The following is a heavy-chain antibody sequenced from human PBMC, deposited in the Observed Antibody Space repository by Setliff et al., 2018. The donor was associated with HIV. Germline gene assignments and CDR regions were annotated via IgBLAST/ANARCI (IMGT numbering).Heavy chain of an antibody. CDR3: ARLPYSSTWYFDY. D-gene: IGHD6-13*01. V-gene: IGHV4-59*11. Sequence: SETLSLTCTVSGGPISSHYWSWIRQPPGKGLEWIGYIYYSGSTNHNPSLKSRVTISVDTSKNQFSLRLSSVTAADTAVYYCARLPYSSTWYFDYWGQGTLVTVSS. CDR2: IYYSGST. J-gene: IGHJ4*02. CDR1: GGPISSHY.